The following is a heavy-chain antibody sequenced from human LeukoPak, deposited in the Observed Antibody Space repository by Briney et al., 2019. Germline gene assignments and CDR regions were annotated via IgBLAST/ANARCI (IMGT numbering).Heavy chain of an antibody. Sequence: PSETLSLTCTVSGGSISSGGYYWSWIRQPPGKGLEWIGYIYHSGSTYYNPSLKSRVTISVDRSKNQFSLKLSSVTAADTAVYYCARAGYDFWSGYSGLGYWGQGTLVTVSS. CDR2: IYHSGST. V-gene: IGHV4-30-2*01. D-gene: IGHD3-3*01. CDR1: GGSISSGGYY. J-gene: IGHJ4*02. CDR3: ARAGYDFWSGYSGLGY.